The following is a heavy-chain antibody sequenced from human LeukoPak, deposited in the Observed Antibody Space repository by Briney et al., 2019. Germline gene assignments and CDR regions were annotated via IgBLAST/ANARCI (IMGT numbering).Heavy chain of an antibody. CDR1: GFTFSSYA. CDR3: AGVYCPWGHFDY. Sequence: PGRSLILSCAAPGFTFSSYAMHWVRQAPGKGLEWVAAISYDGSNKYYADSVNARFTISRANSKNTLYLQMNSLRAEDTAVYYCAGVYCPWGHFDYWGQGTLVTVSS. D-gene: IGHD2-15*01. J-gene: IGHJ4*02. CDR2: ISYDGSNK. V-gene: IGHV3-30*01.